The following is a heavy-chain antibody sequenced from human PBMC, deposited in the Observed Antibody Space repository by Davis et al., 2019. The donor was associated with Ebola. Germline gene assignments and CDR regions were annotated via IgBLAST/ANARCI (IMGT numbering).Heavy chain of an antibody. Sequence: MPSETLSLTCAVYGGSFSGYYWSWIRQPPGKGLEWIGEINHSGSTNYNPSLKSRVTISVDTSKNQFSLKLSSVTAADTAVYYCARFRNAYCSGGSCYSVWFDPWGQGTLVTVSS. D-gene: IGHD2-15*01. CDR1: GGSFSGYY. CDR2: INHSGST. J-gene: IGHJ5*02. CDR3: ARFRNAYCSGGSCYSVWFDP. V-gene: IGHV4-34*01.